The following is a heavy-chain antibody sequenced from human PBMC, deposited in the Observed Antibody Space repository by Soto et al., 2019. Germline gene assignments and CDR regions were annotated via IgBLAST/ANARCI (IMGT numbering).Heavy chain of an antibody. V-gene: IGHV3-23*01. Sequence: EVQRLESGGGLVQPGGSLRLSCAASGFTFSSYAMSWVGQAPGKVLEWVSAISSGGGNTYYADSVKGRFTISRDNSKNTLYLQMNSLRAEDTDVYYCAKEKAAPGGAFDIWGQGTMVTVSS. D-gene: IGHD6-13*01. CDR3: AKEKAAPGGAFDI. J-gene: IGHJ3*02. CDR2: ISSGGGNT. CDR1: GFTFSSYA.